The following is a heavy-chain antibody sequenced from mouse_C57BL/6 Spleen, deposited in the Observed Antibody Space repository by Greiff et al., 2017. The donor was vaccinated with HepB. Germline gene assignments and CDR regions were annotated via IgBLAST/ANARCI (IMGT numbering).Heavy chain of an antibody. V-gene: IGHV5-15*01. J-gene: IGHJ4*01. CDR3: ARRRLEGAMDY. Sequence: EVQLVESGGGLVQPGGSLKLSCAASGFTFSDYGMAWVRQAPRKGPEWVAFISNLAYSIYYADTVTGRFTISRENAKNTLYLEMSSLRSEDTAMYYCARRRLEGAMDYWGQGTSVTVSS. D-gene: IGHD2-2*01. CDR1: GFTFSDYG. CDR2: ISNLAYSI.